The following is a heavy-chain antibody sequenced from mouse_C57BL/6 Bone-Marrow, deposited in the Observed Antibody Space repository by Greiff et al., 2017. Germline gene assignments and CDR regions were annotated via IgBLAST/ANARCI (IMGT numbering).Heavy chain of an antibody. Sequence: DVKLQESGPGLAKPSQTLSLTCSVTGYSITSDYWNWIRKFPGNKLEYMGYISYSGSTYYNPSLKSRISITRDTSKNKYYLQLNSVTTEDTATYYCARYAGSSYWYFDVWGTGTTVTVSS. J-gene: IGHJ1*03. V-gene: IGHV3-8*01. D-gene: IGHD1-1*01. CDR2: ISYSGST. CDR3: ARYAGSSYWYFDV. CDR1: GYSITSDY.